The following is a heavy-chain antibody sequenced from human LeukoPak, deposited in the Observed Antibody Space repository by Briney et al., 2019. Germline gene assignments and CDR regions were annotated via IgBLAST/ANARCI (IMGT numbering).Heavy chain of an antibody. J-gene: IGHJ3*02. Sequence: PGGSLRLSXAASGFTFSSYAMSWVRQSPGKGLEWLSAISGSGGSTYYADSVKGRFTISRDNSKNTLYLQMNSLRAEDTAVYYCAKVGSSAQVNAFDIWGQGTMVTVSS. CDR1: GFTFSSYA. D-gene: IGHD2-2*01. V-gene: IGHV3-23*01. CDR2: ISGSGGST. CDR3: AKVGSSAQVNAFDI.